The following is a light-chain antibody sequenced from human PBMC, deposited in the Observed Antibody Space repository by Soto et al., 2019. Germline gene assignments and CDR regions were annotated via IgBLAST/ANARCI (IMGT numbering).Light chain of an antibody. CDR3: LSYAGSYTFV. CDR1: SSDVGGYSY. CDR2: DVK. V-gene: IGLV2-11*01. J-gene: IGLJ1*01. Sequence: QSVLTQPRSVSGSPGQSVTISCTGTSSDVGGYSYVSWYQQHPGKAPKLMMYDVKTRPSGIPDRFSGYKSGNTASLTISGLQAEDEAGYYCLSYAGSYTFVFGSGTKLTVL.